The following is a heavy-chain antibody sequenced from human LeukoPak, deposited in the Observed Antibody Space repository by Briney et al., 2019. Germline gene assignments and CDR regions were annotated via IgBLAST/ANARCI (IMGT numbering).Heavy chain of an antibody. CDR2: INPNSGGT. V-gene: IGHV1-2*02. CDR3: ARSVAVAGTDYFDY. J-gene: IGHJ4*02. Sequence: GASVKVSCKASGYNFTGYYMHWVRQAPGQGLEWTGWINPNSGGTNYAQKFQGRVTMTRDTSISTAYMELSRLRSDDTAVYYCARSVAVAGTDYFDYWGQGTLVTVSS. D-gene: IGHD6-19*01. CDR1: GYNFTGYY.